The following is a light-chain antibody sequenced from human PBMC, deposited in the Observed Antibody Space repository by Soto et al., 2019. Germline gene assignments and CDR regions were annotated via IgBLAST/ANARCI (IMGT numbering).Light chain of an antibody. J-gene: IGLJ1*01. CDR1: SSDIGGYNY. CDR3: SSYTSSSTYV. V-gene: IGLV2-14*03. Sequence: QSALTQPASVSGSPGQSITISCTGTSSDIGGYNYVSWYQQHPGKAPKLMIYDVGNRPSGGSNRFSGSKSGNTASLTISGLQAEDEADYYCSSYTSSSTYVFGPGTKLTVL. CDR2: DVG.